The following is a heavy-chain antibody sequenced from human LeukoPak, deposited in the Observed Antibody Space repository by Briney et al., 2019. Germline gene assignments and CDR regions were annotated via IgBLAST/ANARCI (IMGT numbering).Heavy chain of an antibody. CDR1: GFTFSSYA. D-gene: IGHD3-10*01. CDR2: ISYDGSNK. V-gene: IGHV3-30-3*01. CDR3: ARDYSWFGEEPGDY. J-gene: IGHJ4*02. Sequence: PGGSLRLSCAASGFTFSSYAMHWVRQAPGKGLEWVAVISYDGSNKYYADSVKGRFTISRDNSKNTLYLQMNSLRAEDTAVYYCARDYSWFGEEPGDYWGQGTLVTVSS.